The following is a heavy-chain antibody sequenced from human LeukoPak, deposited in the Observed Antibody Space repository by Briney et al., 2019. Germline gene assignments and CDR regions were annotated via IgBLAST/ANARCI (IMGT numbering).Heavy chain of an antibody. CDR1: GFTFSSYG. J-gene: IGHJ4*02. Sequence: SGGSLRLSCAASGFTFSSYGMSWVRQAPGKGLEWVSVISGSGGSTFYADSVKGRFTISRDNSKNTLYLQMSSLTAADTAVYYCAKDRSIGTYYTFDHWGQGTLVTVSA. D-gene: IGHD1-26*01. CDR3: AKDRSIGTYYTFDH. CDR2: ISGSGGST. V-gene: IGHV3-23*01.